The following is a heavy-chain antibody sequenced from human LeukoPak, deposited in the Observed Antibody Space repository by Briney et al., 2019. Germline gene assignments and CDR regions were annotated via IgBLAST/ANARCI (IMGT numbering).Heavy chain of an antibody. D-gene: IGHD6-13*01. Sequence: PSETLSLTCAVYGGSFSGYYWSWIRQPPGKGLEWIGEINHSGSTYHNPSLKSRVTISVDTSKNQFSLKLSSVTAADTAVYYCARLAISLAAAGSFDYWGQGTLVTVSS. CDR1: GGSFSGYY. J-gene: IGHJ4*02. CDR3: ARLAISLAAAGSFDY. CDR2: INHSGST. V-gene: IGHV4-34*01.